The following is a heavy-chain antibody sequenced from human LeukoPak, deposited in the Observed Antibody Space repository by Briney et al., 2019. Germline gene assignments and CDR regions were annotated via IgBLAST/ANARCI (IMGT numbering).Heavy chain of an antibody. D-gene: IGHD6-19*01. CDR3: ARNQPSGWYGSWFDL. J-gene: IGHJ5*02. CDR2: IYSSGST. Sequence: GGSLRLSCAASGFTVSSNYMSWVRQAPGKGLEWVSIIYSSGSTYYTDSVKGRFTISRDNSKNTLYLQMNNLRAEDTAVYYCARNQPSGWYGSWFDLWGQGTLVPVSS. V-gene: IGHV3-53*01. CDR1: GFTVSSNY.